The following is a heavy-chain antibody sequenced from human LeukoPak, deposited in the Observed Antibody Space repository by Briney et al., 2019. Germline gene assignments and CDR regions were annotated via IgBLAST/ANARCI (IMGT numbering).Heavy chain of an antibody. Sequence: GGSLRLSCGTSGFTFSRYGMHWVRQAPGKGLEWVAFIRYDGSNRYYADSVKGRFTISRDNAKRSVYLQMNSLGVEDTAVYYCARDIHSVAFDIWGQGTMVTVSS. V-gene: IGHV3-30*02. CDR2: IRYDGSNR. J-gene: IGHJ3*02. CDR3: ARDIHSVAFDI. CDR1: GFTFSRYG.